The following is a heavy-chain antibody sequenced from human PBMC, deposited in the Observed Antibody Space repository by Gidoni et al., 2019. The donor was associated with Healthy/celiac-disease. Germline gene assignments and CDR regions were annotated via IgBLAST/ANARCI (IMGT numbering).Heavy chain of an antibody. CDR1: GFSLRTSGMC. CDR2: IDWDDDK. J-gene: IGHJ4*02. Sequence: QVTLRESGPALVKPTQTLTLTCTFSGFSLRTSGMCVSWIRQPPGKALEWLARIDWDDDKYYSTSLKTRLTISKDTSKNQVVLTMTNMDPVDTATYYCARTPPTMGELDYFDYWGQGTLVTVSS. D-gene: IGHD1-26*01. V-gene: IGHV2-70*15. CDR3: ARTPPTMGELDYFDY.